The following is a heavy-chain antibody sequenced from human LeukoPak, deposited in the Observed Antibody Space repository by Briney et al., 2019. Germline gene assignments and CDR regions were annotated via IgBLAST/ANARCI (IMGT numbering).Heavy chain of an antibody. V-gene: IGHV4-59*01. Sequence: LRLSCAASGFTFSDSYMNWIRQAPGKGLEWIGYVWYSGTTKYNPSLKSRVTISVDTSKNQLSLKLNYVTAADTAVYYCAKGGPEASAGLTWFDPWGQGTRVTVSS. CDR3: AKGGPEASAGLTWFDP. CDR2: VWYSGTT. J-gene: IGHJ5*02. CDR1: GFTFSDSY. D-gene: IGHD1-14*01.